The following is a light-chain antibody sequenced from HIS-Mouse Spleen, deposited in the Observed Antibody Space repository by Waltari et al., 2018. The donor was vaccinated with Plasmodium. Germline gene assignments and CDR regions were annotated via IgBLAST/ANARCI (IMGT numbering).Light chain of an antibody. CDR1: QGISSY. J-gene: IGKJ1*01. Sequence: AIWITQPPSLLSASTGDRVTISCRMSQGISSYLAWYQQKPGKAPELLIYAASTWHSGFLSRFGGSGSVTDFTLTISCLQSEDFAAYYCQKYYSFPRTFGQGTKVEIK. V-gene: IGKV1D-8*02. CDR2: AAS. CDR3: QKYYSFPRT.